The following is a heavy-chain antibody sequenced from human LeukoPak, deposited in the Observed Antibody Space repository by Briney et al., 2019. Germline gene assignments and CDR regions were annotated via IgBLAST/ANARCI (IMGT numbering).Heavy chain of an antibody. CDR2: IRSKANSYAT. CDR1: GFTFSCSA. CDR3: TRLVGPFDY. D-gene: IGHD1-26*01. V-gene: IGHV3-73*01. J-gene: IGHJ4*02. Sequence: GGSLKLSCAASGFTFSCSAMHWVRQASGKGLEWVGRIRSKANSYATAYAASVKGRFTISRDDSKNTAYLQMNSLKTEDTAVYYCTRLVGPFDYWGQGTLVTVSS.